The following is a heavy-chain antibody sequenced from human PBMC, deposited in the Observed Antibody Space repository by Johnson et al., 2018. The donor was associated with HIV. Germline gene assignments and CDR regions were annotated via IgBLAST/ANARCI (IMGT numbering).Heavy chain of an antibody. Sequence: QVQLVESGGDLVKPGGSLRLSCVASGFVFSDSHMSWIRQAPGNGLEWISYVSSSGSSIYYADSVKGRFTISRDNAKNSLYLQMNSLRPEDTAVYYCARDTVYGETAFDIWGQGTMVTVSS. J-gene: IGHJ3*02. V-gene: IGHV3-11*04. CDR3: ARDTVYGETAFDI. CDR1: GFVFSDSH. D-gene: IGHD4-17*01. CDR2: VSSSGSSI.